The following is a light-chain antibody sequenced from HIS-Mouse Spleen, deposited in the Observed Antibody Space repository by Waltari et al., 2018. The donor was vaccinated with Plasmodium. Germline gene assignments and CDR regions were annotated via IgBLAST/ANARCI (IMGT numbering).Light chain of an antibody. CDR2: AAS. J-gene: IGKJ1*01. CDR3: QQSYSTWT. CDR1: QGIRND. Sequence: IQMTPSPSSLSASVGDRVTITCRASQGIRNDLGWYQQKPGKAPKLLIYAASSVQSGVPSRFSGSGSGTEFTLTISSLQPEYFATYYCQQSYSTWTFGQGTKVEIK. V-gene: IGKV1-39*01.